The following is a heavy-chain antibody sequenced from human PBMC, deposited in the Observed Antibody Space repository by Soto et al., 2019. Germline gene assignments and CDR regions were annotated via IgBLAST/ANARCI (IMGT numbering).Heavy chain of an antibody. V-gene: IGHV3-15*01. CDR2: IKSKTDGGTT. D-gene: IGHD3-10*01. CDR3: TTDGSGGQDYYYYGMDV. J-gene: IGHJ6*02. Sequence: EVQLVESGGGLVKPGGSLSLSCAASGFTFSNAWMSWVRQAPGKGREWVGGIKSKTDGGTTDYAAPVKGRFTISRDDSKNTLYLQMNSLKTEDTAVYYCTTDGSGGQDYYYYGMDVWGQGTTVTVSS. CDR1: GFTFSNAW.